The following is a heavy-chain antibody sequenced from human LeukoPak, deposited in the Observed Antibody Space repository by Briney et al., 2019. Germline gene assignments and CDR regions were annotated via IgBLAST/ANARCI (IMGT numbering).Heavy chain of an antibody. CDR3: ARVGGDYLYTAIRFDP. Sequence: SVKVSCKASGGTFTSYAISWVRQAPGQGLEWMGGIIPIFGTTNYAQNFQGRVTITADKSTSTAYMEVSSLRSEDTAVYYCARVGGDYLYTAIRFDPWGQGTLVTVSS. D-gene: IGHD5-18*01. J-gene: IGHJ5*02. CDR2: IIPIFGTT. CDR1: GGTFTSYA. V-gene: IGHV1-69*06.